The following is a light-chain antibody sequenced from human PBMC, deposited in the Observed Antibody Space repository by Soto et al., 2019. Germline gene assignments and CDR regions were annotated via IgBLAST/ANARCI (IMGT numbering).Light chain of an antibody. J-gene: IGLJ2*01. Sequence: QSALTQPPSVSGSPGQWITISCTGTSSDVGDYNYVSWYQQHRGKVPKLIIYEVSNRPSGVSDRFSASKSGDTASLTISGLQDEDEADYYCTSYSRGSAPNVFGTGTKLTVL. CDR1: SSDVGDYNY. CDR3: TSYSRGSAPNV. CDR2: EVS. V-gene: IGLV2-14*01.